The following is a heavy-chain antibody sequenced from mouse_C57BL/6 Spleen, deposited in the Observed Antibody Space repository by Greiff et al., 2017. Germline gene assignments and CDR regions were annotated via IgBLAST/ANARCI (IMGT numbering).Heavy chain of an antibody. CDR2: INPSNGGT. D-gene: IGHD2-2*01. CDR1: GYTFTSYW. J-gene: IGHJ2*01. CDR3: ARSSYYGYENYFDY. V-gene: IGHV1-53*01. Sequence: QVQLQQPGTELVKPGASVKLSCKASGYTFTSYWMHWVKQRPGQGLAWIGNINPSNGGTNYNEKFKSKATLPVDKSSSTAYMQLSSLTSEDSAVYYCARSSYYGYENYFDYWGQGTTLTVSS.